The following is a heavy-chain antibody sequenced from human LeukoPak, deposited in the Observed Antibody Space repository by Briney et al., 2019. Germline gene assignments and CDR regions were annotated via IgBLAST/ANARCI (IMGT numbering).Heavy chain of an antibody. CDR3: AKGRGLSSGWADY. CDR1: GFTFSSYA. Sequence: PGGSLRLSCAASGFTFSSYAMSWVRQAPGKGLEWVSAISGSGGSTYYADSVKGRFTISRDNSKNTPYLQMNSLRAEDTAVYYCAKGRGLSSGWADYWGQGTLVTVSS. J-gene: IGHJ4*02. V-gene: IGHV3-23*01. D-gene: IGHD6-19*01. CDR2: ISGSGGST.